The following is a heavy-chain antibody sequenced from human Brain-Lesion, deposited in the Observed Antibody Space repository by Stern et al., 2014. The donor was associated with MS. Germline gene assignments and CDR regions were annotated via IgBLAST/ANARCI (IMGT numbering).Heavy chain of an antibody. CDR2: IFNSGST. J-gene: IGHJ6*02. CDR1: GGSISSGGYY. D-gene: IGHD2-2*01. Sequence: VQLVQSGPGLVKPSQTLSLSCTVSGGSISSGGYYWSWIRQPAGKGLEWIGRIFNSGSTRYNPSLKGRFTISIDPSKNQFSLRLNPMTAADTAVYYCARGRVVPGFQYYATDVWGQGTTVIVSS. CDR3: ARGRVVPGFQYYATDV. V-gene: IGHV4-61*02.